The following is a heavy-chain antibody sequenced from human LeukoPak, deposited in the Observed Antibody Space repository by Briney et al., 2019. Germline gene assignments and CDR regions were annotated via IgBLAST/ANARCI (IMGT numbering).Heavy chain of an antibody. CDR2: INPNNGGT. J-gene: IGHJ5*01. CDR3: ARLYSSTEVIDS. Sequence: ASVKVSCKTSGYTFTDYYMHWVRQAPGQGLEWMGWINPNNGGTKYAPKFQGRVTMTRGTSISTDYMELSSLRSDDTAVYYCARLYSSTEVIDSWGQGTLVTVSS. CDR1: GYTFTDYY. V-gene: IGHV1-2*02. D-gene: IGHD6-13*01.